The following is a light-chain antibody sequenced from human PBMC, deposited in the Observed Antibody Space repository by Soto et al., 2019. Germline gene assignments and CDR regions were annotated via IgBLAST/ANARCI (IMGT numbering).Light chain of an antibody. CDR1: QSISSW. J-gene: IGKJ1*01. Sequence: DTQMTQSPSTLSASVGDRVTITCRASQSISSWLAWYQQKPGKAPKLLIYDASSLESGVPSRFSGSGSGTEFTLTISSLQPDDFATYYCQQYNSYPATLGPGTKVDIK. CDR3: QQYNSYPAT. CDR2: DAS. V-gene: IGKV1-5*01.